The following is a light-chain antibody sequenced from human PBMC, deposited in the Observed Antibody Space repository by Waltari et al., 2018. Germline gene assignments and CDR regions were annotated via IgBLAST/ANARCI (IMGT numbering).Light chain of an antibody. J-gene: IGKJ2*01. V-gene: IGKV3-20*01. CDR2: GAS. CDR3: QQYDSTPYT. Sequence: EIVLTQSPDTLSLSPGDRAALSCRASQSLSSSYLAWYQQKPGQAPRLLIYGASSMATGIPDRFSGSGSETDFTLTISRLEPEDFAVYYCQQYDSTPYTFGQGTKLEIK. CDR1: QSLSSSY.